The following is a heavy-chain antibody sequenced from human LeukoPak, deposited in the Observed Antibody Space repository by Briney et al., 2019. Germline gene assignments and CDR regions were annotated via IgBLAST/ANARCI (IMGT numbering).Heavy chain of an antibody. CDR1: GFTFDDYT. CDR2: ISWDGGST. J-gene: IGHJ2*01. CDR3: AKDSGYDFSGWYFDL. D-gene: IGHD5-12*01. V-gene: IGHV3-43*01. Sequence: PGGSLRLSCAASGFTFDDYTMHWVRQAPGKGLEWVPLISWDGGSTYYADSVKGRFTISRDNRKNSLYLQMNSLRTEDTALYYCAKDSGYDFSGWYFDLWGRGTLVTVSS.